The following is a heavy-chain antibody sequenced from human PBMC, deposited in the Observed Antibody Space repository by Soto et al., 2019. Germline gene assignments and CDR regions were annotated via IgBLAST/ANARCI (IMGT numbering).Heavy chain of an antibody. CDR2: ISTSGATI. V-gene: IGHV3-48*01. D-gene: IGHD3-16*01. J-gene: IGHJ4*02. CDR1: GFTFSSYA. CDR3: ARGPVSNDHYFDY. Sequence: EVQLVESGGGLVQPGGSLSLSCAASGFTFSSYAMNWVRQAPGKGLEWISYISTSGATIYYADSVRGRFTISRDNAKNSLSLQMNSLRAEDTALYYCARGPVSNDHYFDYWGQGALVTVSS.